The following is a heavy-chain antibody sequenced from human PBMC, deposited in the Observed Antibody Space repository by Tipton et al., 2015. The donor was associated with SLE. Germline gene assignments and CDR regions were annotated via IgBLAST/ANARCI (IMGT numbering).Heavy chain of an antibody. CDR2: ISSDGTDQ. J-gene: IGHJ4*02. Sequence: QLVQSGGGLVKPGGSLRLSCVASGFNFNNHAMHWVRQAPGKGLEWVAMISSDGTDQYSRDSVEGRFSVSRDNSKNTVYLEMNNLRTEDTAVYYCARVRLWGAPDPYYFDHWGQGTLVTVSS. CDR3: ARVRLWGAPDPYYFDH. V-gene: IGHV3-30*04. CDR1: GFNFNNHA. D-gene: IGHD3-16*01.